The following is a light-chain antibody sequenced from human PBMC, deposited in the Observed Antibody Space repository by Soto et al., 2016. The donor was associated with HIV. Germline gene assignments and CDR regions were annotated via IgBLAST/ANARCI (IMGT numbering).Light chain of an antibody. CDR3: QVWDSSSDHWV. J-gene: IGLJ3*02. Sequence: SYELPQPPSVSVAPGKTARITCGGNDIGSKSVHWYQQKPGQAPVLVVYDDDDRPSGIPERFSGSSSGNTATLTISRVEIGDEADYCCQVWDSSSDHWVFGGGTKLTVL. CDR2: DDD. CDR1: DIGSKS. V-gene: IGLV3-21*03.